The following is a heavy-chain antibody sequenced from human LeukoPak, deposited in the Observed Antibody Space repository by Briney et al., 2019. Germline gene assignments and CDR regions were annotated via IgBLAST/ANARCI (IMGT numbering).Heavy chain of an antibody. Sequence: GRSLRLSCAASGFTFSTYAMHWVRQAPGKGLEWVAVISYDGSNKYYVDSVKGRFTISRDNSKNTPYLQMSSLRAEDTAVYYCAKYRDFWSGNYGGVDVWGQGTTVTVSS. V-gene: IGHV3-30*18. D-gene: IGHD3-3*01. CDR3: AKYRDFWSGNYGGVDV. J-gene: IGHJ6*02. CDR2: ISYDGSNK. CDR1: GFTFSTYA.